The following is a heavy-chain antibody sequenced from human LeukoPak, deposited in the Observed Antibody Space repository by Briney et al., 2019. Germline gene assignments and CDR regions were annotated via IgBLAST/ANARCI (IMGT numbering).Heavy chain of an antibody. CDR2: ISSNGGST. J-gene: IGHJ4*02. CDR1: GFTFSSYA. CDR3: VKEVRTGWCCFDY. Sequence: GGSLRLSCSVSGFTFSSYAMHWVRQAPGKGLEYVSGISSNGGSTYYADSVKGRFTISRDNSKNTLYLQMSSLRAEDTAIYYCVKEVRTGWCCFDYWGQGTLVTVSS. V-gene: IGHV3-64D*06. D-gene: IGHD6-19*01.